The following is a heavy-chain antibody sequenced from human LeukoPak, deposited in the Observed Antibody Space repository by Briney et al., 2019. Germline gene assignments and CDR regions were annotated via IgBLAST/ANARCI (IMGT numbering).Heavy chain of an antibody. CDR2: ISGSGGST. V-gene: IGHV3-23*01. CDR3: AKGKSGYDPFDY. J-gene: IGHJ4*02. D-gene: IGHD5-12*01. Sequence: GRSLRLSCAASGFTFSSYAMHWVRQAPGKGLEWVSGISGSGGSTFYADSVKGRFTISRDNSKNTLFLQMNSLRAEDTAVYFCAKGKSGYDPFDYWGQGTLVTVSS. CDR1: GFTFSSYA.